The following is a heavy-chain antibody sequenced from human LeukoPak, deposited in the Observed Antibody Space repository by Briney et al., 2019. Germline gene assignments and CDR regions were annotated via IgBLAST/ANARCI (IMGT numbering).Heavy chain of an antibody. CDR2: IKQDGSEK. D-gene: IGHD6-13*01. V-gene: IGHV3-7*01. CDR3: ARDSSSWYGYYYYMDV. CDR1: GFTFSSHW. Sequence: GGSLRLSCAASGFTFSSHWMSWVRQAPGKGLEWVANIKQDGSEKYYVDSVKGRFTSSRDNAKNSLYLQMNSLRAEDTAVYYCARDSSSWYGYYYYMDVWGKGTTVTVSS. J-gene: IGHJ6*03.